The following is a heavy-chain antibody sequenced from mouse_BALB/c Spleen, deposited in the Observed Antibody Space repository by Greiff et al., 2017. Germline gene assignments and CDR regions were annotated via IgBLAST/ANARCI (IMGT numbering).Heavy chain of an antibody. Sequence: VQGVESGPGLVAPSQSLSITCTVSGFSLTSYGVHWVRQPPGKGLEWLGVIWAGGSTNYNSALMSRLSISKDNSKSQVFLKMNSLQTDDTAMYYCARDESTMITPFAYWGQGTLVTVSA. J-gene: IGHJ3*01. CDR2: IWAGGST. CDR3: ARDESTMITPFAY. D-gene: IGHD2-4*01. CDR1: GFSLTSYG. V-gene: IGHV2-9*02.